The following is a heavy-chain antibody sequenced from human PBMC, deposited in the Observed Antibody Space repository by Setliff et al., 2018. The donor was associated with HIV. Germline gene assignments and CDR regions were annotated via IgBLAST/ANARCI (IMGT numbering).Heavy chain of an antibody. J-gene: IGHJ1*01. Sequence: SETLSLTCASFGGSFTGYYWSWLRQPPGKGLEWIGEINLSGRTHYNPSLKSRLTISVDTSKNQISLKLRSVTVADTAVYYCARGAIAVAATTSFQHWGQGTQVTVSS. V-gene: IGHV4-34*01. CDR2: INLSGRT. CDR1: GGSFTGYY. D-gene: IGHD6-19*01. CDR3: ARGAIAVAATTSFQH.